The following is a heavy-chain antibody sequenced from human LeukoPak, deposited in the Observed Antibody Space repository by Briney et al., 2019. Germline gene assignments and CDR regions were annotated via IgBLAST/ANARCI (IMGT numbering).Heavy chain of an antibody. CDR3: ARDGYDSNGYYYYIDV. D-gene: IGHD3-22*01. CDR1: ASTFNDYG. V-gene: IGHV3-20*04. J-gene: IGHJ6*03. Sequence: GGSLRLSCAASASTFNDYGMSWVRQAPGKGLEWVSGINWSGDRTGYADSVKGRFTISRDNAKNSLYLQMNSLRVEDTALYYCARDGYDSNGYYYYIDVWGKGTTVTVSS. CDR2: INWSGDRT.